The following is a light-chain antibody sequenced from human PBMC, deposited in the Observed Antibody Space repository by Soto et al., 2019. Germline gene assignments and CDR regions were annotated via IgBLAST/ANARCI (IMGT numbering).Light chain of an antibody. CDR3: QHYDSSRT. V-gene: IGKV3-20*01. CDR1: QSVSNSY. CDR2: AAS. J-gene: IGKJ1*01. Sequence: EIVLTQSPGTLSLSPGERATLSCRASQSVSNSYLAWYQQKPGQAPRLLIYAASSRATGIPDRFSGSGSGTDFTLTISRLEPEDFAVYYCQHYDSSRTFGQGTKVDIK.